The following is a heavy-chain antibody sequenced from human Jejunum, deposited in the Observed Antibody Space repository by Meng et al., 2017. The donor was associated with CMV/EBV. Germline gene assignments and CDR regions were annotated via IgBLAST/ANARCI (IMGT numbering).Heavy chain of an antibody. J-gene: IGHJ4*02. D-gene: IGHD6-13*01. CDR2: AYYRSKWFY. V-gene: IGHV6-1*01. Sequence: QVTLKQSGPGLVKASQTLSLICAISGDSVSSKSAAWNWLRQSPSRGLEWLGRAYYRSKWFYDYALSVKSRININPDTSKNRFSLQLNSVTPEDTAVYYCARGLYDSSWSTFDYWGQGTLVTVSS. CDR1: GDSVSSKSAA. CDR3: ARGLYDSSWSTFDY.